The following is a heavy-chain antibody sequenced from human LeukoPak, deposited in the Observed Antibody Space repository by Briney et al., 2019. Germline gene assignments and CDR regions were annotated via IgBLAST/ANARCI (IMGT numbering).Heavy chain of an antibody. J-gene: IGHJ5*02. D-gene: IGHD3-10*01. Sequence: GGSLRLSCAASGFTFSSYAMSWVRQAPGKGLEWVSGISGSGASTYYADSVKGRFTISRDNSKNTLYLQMNSLRAEDTAVYYCARDSYGSGTNWFDPWGQGTLVTVSS. CDR1: GFTFSSYA. CDR2: ISGSGAST. CDR3: ARDSYGSGTNWFDP. V-gene: IGHV3-23*01.